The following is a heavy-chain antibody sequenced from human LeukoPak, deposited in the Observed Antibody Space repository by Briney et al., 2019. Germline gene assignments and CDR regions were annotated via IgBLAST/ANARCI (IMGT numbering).Heavy chain of an antibody. J-gene: IGHJ5*02. D-gene: IGHD3-22*01. Sequence: GESLKISCKGSGYSFTSYWIGWVRQMPGKGLEWMGIIYPGDSDARYSPSFQGQVTISADKSISTAYLQWSSLKASDTAMYYCARQGPKGVYYDSSGSNWFDPWGQGTLVTVSS. CDR1: GYSFTSYW. CDR3: ARQGPKGVYYDSSGSNWFDP. V-gene: IGHV5-51*01. CDR2: IYPGDSDA.